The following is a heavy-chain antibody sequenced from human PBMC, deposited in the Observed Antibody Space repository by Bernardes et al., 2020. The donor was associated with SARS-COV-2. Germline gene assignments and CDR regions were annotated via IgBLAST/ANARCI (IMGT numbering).Heavy chain of an antibody. CDR1: GFTFDDYA. Sequence: GGSLRLSCAASGFTFDDYAMHWVRQAPGKGLEWVSLISGDGGSTYYADSVKGRFTISRDNSKNSLYLQMNSLRTEDTALYYCAKASHRTYGSYISLGDYWGQGTLVTVSS. V-gene: IGHV3-43*02. J-gene: IGHJ4*02. CDR2: ISGDGGST. D-gene: IGHD1-26*01. CDR3: AKASHRTYGSYISLGDY.